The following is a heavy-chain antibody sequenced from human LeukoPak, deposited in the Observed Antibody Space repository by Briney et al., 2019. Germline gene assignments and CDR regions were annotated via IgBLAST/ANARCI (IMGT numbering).Heavy chain of an antibody. CDR3: AKEQVAYCGGDCLSGFDS. Sequence: PGGSLRLSCAASGFTFSSYGMHWVRPAPGKGLAGVAVISYDGSNKYYADSVHGRFTSARDKSKNTLYLQMNSLRAEDTAVYYCAKEQVAYCGGDCLSGFDSWGQGTLVTVSS. D-gene: IGHD2-21*02. CDR1: GFTFSSYG. V-gene: IGHV3-30*18. CDR2: ISYDGSNK. J-gene: IGHJ5*01.